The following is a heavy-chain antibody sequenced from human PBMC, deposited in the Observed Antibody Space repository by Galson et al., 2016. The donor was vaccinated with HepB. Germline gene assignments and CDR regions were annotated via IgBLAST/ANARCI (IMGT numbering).Heavy chain of an antibody. Sequence: SLRLSCAASGFTFSNFNMNWVRQTPGKGLEWVSGILGDGDTTYYADSVKGRFSISRDNAKNSLYLQMNSLRAEDTAVYYCARTLPRAGAFDIWGQGTMVTVSS. V-gene: IGHV3-48*04. CDR3: ARTLPRAGAFDI. CDR2: ILGDGDTT. CDR1: GFTFSNFN. J-gene: IGHJ3*02.